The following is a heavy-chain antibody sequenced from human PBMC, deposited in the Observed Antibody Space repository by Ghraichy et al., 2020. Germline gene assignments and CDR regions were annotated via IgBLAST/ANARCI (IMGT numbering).Heavy chain of an antibody. Sequence: SGPTLVKPTETLTLTCTVSGFSLNNARMGVSWIRQPPGKALEWLAHIFSNDEKTYSTSLKSRLTISKDTSKSQVVLNMTHMDPVDTATYYCARILRVYRSGRLVTQLTYFYNGMDVWGQGTTVTVFS. J-gene: IGHJ6*02. CDR2: IFSNDEK. V-gene: IGHV2-26*01. CDR3: ARILRVYRSGRLVTQLTYFYNGMDV. CDR1: GFSLNNARMG. D-gene: IGHD6-19*01.